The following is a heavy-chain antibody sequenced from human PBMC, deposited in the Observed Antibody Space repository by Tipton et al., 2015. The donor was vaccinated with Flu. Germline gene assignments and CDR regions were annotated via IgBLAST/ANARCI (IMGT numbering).Heavy chain of an antibody. CDR3: ARAHGDYAGGRAFDF. CDR2: VSGYNGNT. V-gene: IGHV1-18*01. J-gene: IGHJ3*01. CDR1: GYIFTSFG. Sequence: QLVQSGAEVKKPGASVRFSCRASGYIFTSFGIIWLRQAPGQGLEWVGWVSGYNGNTNYAQKVQGRVTMTTDTSTSTAYMELRSLRSDDTAVYYCARAHGDYAGGRAFDFWGQGTMVTVSS. D-gene: IGHD4-17*01.